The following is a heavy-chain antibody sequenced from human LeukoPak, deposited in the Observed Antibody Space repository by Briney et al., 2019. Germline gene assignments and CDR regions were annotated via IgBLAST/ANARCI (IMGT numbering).Heavy chain of an antibody. CDR1: GVSITSTSYY. CDR2: IYYNGDT. D-gene: IGHD6-6*01. CDR3: SSHSRSGHFYFYYMVV. J-gene: IGHJ6*03. Sequence: SETLSLTCTVSGVSITSTSYYWGWIRQSPGKGLESIGSIYYNGDTSYNPSLNSRVTISVDTSKNQFSLKLNSVTAADTAVYYCSSHSRSGHFYFYYMVVWGKGTTVTVSS. V-gene: IGHV4-39*01.